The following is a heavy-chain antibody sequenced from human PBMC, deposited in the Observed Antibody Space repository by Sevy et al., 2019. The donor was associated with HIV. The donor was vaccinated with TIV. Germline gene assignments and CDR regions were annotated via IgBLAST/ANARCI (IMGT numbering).Heavy chain of an antibody. D-gene: IGHD3-22*01. CDR1: GGSFSGYY. Sequence: SETLSLTCAVYGGSFSGYYWSWIRQPPGKGLEWIGEINHSGSTNYNPSLKSRVTISVDTSKNQFSLKLSSVTAADMAVYYCASGPYLYYDSSGYYRDYWGQGTLVTVSS. CDR2: INHSGST. J-gene: IGHJ4*02. V-gene: IGHV4-34*01. CDR3: ASGPYLYYDSSGYYRDY.